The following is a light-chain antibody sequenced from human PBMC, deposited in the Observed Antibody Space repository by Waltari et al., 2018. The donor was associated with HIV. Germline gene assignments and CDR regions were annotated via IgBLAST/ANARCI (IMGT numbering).Light chain of an antibody. V-gene: IGLV8-61*01. CDR1: FGSVPSANY. J-gene: IGLJ3*02. CDR3: LLYMASGRV. Sequence: QTVVTQEPSFSVSPGGTIPPTCGLSFGSVPSANYPSWYQQTTGQPPRTLIYNTDTRSSGVPDRFSGSIVGNKAALTITGAQSEDESDYYCLLYMASGRVFGGGTRLTVL. CDR2: NTD.